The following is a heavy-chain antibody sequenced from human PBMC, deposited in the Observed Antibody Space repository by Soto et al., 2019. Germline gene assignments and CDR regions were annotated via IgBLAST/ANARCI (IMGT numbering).Heavy chain of an antibody. V-gene: IGHV1-46*03. CDR1: GYTFTSYY. J-gene: IGHJ6*03. Sequence: GASVKVSCKASGYTFTSYYMHWVRRAPGQGLEWMGIINPSGGSTSYAQKFQGRVTMTRDTSTSTVYMELSSLRSEDTAVYYCARDLVYDILTASYDSSYYYYYYMDVWGKGTTVTVSS. CDR3: ARDLVYDILTASYDSSYYYYYYMDV. CDR2: INPSGGST. D-gene: IGHD3-9*01.